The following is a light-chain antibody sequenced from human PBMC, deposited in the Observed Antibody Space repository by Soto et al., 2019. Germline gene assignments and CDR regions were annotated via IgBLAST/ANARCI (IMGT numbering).Light chain of an antibody. V-gene: IGKV1-39*01. CDR3: QQYGNFRT. CDR1: QSISRY. J-gene: IGKJ1*01. Sequence: DIRMTQSPSSLSASVGDRVTITCRASQSISRYLNWYQQKPGKAPNLLIYVASSLQSEVPSRFSGSGSGTDFTLTITSLQPEDFASYYCQQYGNFRTFGQGTKVDIK. CDR2: VAS.